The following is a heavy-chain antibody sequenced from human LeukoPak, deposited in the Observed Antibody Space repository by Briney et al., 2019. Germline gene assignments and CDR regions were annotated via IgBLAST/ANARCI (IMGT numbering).Heavy chain of an antibody. V-gene: IGHV4-59*02. CDR2: IIYSGTT. J-gene: IGHJ4*02. Sequence: AETLSLTCTVPGASANKFSLNWVRQPPGKGLEWIGNIIYSGTTNYNPSLTTRVSISVGTFNNHFSFILSSVTGAGTAVDYFAGLNEAFDSWGEGTLVTVST. CDR1: GASANKFS. D-gene: IGHD1-1*01. CDR3: AGLNEAFDS.